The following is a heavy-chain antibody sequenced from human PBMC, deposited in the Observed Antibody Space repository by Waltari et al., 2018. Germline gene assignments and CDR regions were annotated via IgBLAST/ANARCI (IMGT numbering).Heavy chain of an antibody. J-gene: IGHJ5*02. CDR2: IYYSGST. D-gene: IGHD3-10*01. CDR3: ARAPVGNWFDP. Sequence: QVQLQESGPGLVKPSQPLSLTCNVSGGSISRGDYYWRCIRQPPGKGLEWIGYIYYSGSTYYNPSLKSRVTISVDTSKNQFSLKLSSVTAADTAVYYCARAPVGNWFDPWGQGTLFTVSS. V-gene: IGHV4-30-4*08. CDR1: GGSISRGDYY.